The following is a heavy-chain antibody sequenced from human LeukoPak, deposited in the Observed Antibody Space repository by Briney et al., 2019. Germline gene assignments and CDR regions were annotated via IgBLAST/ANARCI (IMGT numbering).Heavy chain of an antibody. J-gene: IGHJ4*02. D-gene: IGHD2-8*02. CDR2: ISVSGAYK. CDR3: AKGYCTDTNCQPRLGLDC. Sequence: GGSLRLSCAASGFTFRTYAMTWVRQAPGKGLEWVSSISVSGAYKYYADSVKGRFTISRDDSKNTLYLQMNSLRAEDTAVYYCAKGYCTDTNCQPRLGLDCWGQGTLVTVSS. V-gene: IGHV3-23*01. CDR1: GFTFRTYA.